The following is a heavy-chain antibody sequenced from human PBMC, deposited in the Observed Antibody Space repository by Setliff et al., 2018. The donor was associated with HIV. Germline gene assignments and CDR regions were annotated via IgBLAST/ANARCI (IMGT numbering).Heavy chain of an antibody. CDR3: ARPVTGADYFDY. V-gene: IGHV1-3*01. J-gene: IGHJ4*02. Sequence: ASVKVSCKASGYTFTNYAIHWVRQAPGQRLEWMVWINAGYGNTKYSQKFQGRVTITRDTSATTAYMELSSLTSEDTAVYYCARPVTGADYFDYWGQGTLVTVSS. CDR2: INAGYGNT. CDR1: GYTFTNYA. D-gene: IGHD7-27*01.